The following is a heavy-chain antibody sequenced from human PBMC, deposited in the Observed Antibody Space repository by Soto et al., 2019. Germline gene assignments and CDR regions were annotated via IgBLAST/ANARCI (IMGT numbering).Heavy chain of an antibody. Sequence: QLPLQESGPGLVKPSETLSLTCTVSVGSISSSTYYWGWIRQPPGKGLEWIGSIYFGGSTYYNPSLKSRVTISVATSESQFSMQLSSVPAADTAVYYCARRGSPADFWGQGTLVNVSS. D-gene: IGHD2-15*01. J-gene: IGHJ4*02. CDR2: IYFGGST. V-gene: IGHV4-39*01. CDR3: ARRGSPADF. CDR1: VGSISSSTYY.